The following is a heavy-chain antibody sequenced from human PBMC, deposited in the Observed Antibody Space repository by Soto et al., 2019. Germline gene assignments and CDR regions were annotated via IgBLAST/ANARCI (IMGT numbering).Heavy chain of an antibody. CDR2: ISSSSSYI. Sequence: GGSLRLSCAASGFTFSSYSMNWVRQAPGKGLEWVSSISSSSSYIYYADSVKGRFTISRDNAKNSLYLQMNSLRAEDTAVYYCARDRPSPSILDYYGMDVWGQGTKVTVSS. CDR3: ARDRPSPSILDYYGMDV. V-gene: IGHV3-21*01. J-gene: IGHJ6*02. D-gene: IGHD2-8*02. CDR1: GFTFSSYS.